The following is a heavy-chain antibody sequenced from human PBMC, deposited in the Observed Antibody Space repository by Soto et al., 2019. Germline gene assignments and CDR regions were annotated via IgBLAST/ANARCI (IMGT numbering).Heavy chain of an antibody. CDR2: IIPIFGTA. V-gene: IGHV1-69*01. J-gene: IGHJ3*02. CDR1: GGTFSSYV. CDR3: ARDRTYYYDSSGYSHDAFDI. D-gene: IGHD3-22*01. Sequence: QVQLVQSGAEVKKPGSSVKVSCKASGGTFSSYVISWVRQAPGQGLEWMGGIIPIFGTANYAQKFQGRVTITADESTSTAYMELSSLRSEDTAVYYCARDRTYYYDSSGYSHDAFDIWGQGTMVTVSS.